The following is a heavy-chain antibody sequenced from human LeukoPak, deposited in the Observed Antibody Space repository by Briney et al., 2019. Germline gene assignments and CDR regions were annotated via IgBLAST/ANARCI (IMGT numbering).Heavy chain of an antibody. CDR2: ISGYDGHT. V-gene: IGHV1-18*01. CDR3: AGDRYLGAVAGTFDP. D-gene: IGHD6-19*01. Sequence: ASVKVSCKTSGYIFTRLGISWVRQAPGQGLEWMGWISGYDGHTKYAQKLQGRVTLTTDTSTSTACMDLRSLGADDTAVYFWAGDRYLGAVAGTFDPWGQGTLVTVSS. J-gene: IGHJ5*02. CDR1: GYIFTRLG.